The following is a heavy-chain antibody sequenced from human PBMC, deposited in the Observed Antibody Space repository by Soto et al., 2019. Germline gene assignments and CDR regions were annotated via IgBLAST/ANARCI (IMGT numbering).Heavy chain of an antibody. J-gene: IGHJ3*02. V-gene: IGHV3-48*03. CDR1: GFIFSSYE. D-gene: IGHD1-26*01. CDR2: IDFSGKTI. Sequence: EVQVVESGGGLVQSGGSLRLSCAASGFIFSSYEMNWVRQAPGKGLEWISYIDFSGKTIHYADSVKGRFSISRDNAKNSVHLQMISLRGEDTAVYYGARGRGLSGSYYSFDIWGQGTMVTVSS. CDR3: ARGRGLSGSYYSFDI.